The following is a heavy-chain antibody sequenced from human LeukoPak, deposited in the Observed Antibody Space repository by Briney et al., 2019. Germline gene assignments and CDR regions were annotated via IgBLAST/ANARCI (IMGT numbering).Heavy chain of an antibody. CDR3: ARGTGTRSPMGY. J-gene: IGHJ4*02. CDR2: ISYDGSNK. D-gene: IGHD1-1*01. CDR1: GFTFSSYA. Sequence: GGSLRLSWAASGFTFSSYAMHWVRQAPGKGLEWVAVISYDGSNKYYADSVKGRFTISRDNSKNTLYLQMNSLRAEDTAVYYCARGTGTRSPMGYWGQGTLVTVSS. V-gene: IGHV3-30-3*01.